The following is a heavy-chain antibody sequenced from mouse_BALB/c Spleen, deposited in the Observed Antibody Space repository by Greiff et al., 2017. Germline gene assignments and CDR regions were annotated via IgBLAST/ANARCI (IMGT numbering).Heavy chain of an antibody. Sequence: EVKLMESGGGLVKPGGSLKLSCAASGFTFSSYAMSWVRQTPEKRLEWVATISSGGSYTYYPDSVKGRFTISRDNAKNTLYLQMSSLRSEDTAMYYCARPGEYGNFYAMDYWGQGTSVTVSS. D-gene: IGHD2-1*01. V-gene: IGHV5-9-3*01. CDR3: ARPGEYGNFYAMDY. J-gene: IGHJ4*01. CDR2: ISSGGSYT. CDR1: GFTFSSYA.